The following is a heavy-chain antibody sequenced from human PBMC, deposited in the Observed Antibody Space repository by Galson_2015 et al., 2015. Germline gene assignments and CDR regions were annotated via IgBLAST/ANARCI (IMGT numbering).Heavy chain of an antibody. Sequence: LVKPTQTLTLTCTFSGFSLSTSGVGAGWIRQPPGKGLEWIGNIHNTGRTHYKPSLESRVTISSDTSKNQFSLKLSSVTAADTAVYYCARLARGDYHDSSGDNWGQGTLVTVSS. CDR3: ARLARGDYHDSSGDN. V-gene: IGHV4-39*01. CDR1: GFSLSTSGVG. CDR2: IHNTGRT. J-gene: IGHJ4*02. D-gene: IGHD3-22*01.